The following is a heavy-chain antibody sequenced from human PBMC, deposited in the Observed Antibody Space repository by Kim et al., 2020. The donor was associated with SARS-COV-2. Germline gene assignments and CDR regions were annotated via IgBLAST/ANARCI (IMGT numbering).Heavy chain of an antibody. V-gene: IGHV3-15*01. CDR2: IKSKTDGGTT. Sequence: GGSLRLSCAASGFTFSNAWMSWVRQAPGKGLEWVGRIKSKTDGGTTDYAAPVKGRFTISRDDSKNTLYLQMNSLKTEDTAVYYCTTLRPAGDYEDYWGQGTLVTVSS. J-gene: IGHJ4*02. CDR3: TTLRPAGDYEDY. CDR1: GFTFSNAW. D-gene: IGHD4-17*01.